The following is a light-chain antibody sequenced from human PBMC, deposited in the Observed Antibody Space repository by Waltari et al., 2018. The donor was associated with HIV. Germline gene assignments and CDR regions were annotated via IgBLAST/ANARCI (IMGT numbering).Light chain of an antibody. CDR1: SSDVGSYNL. J-gene: IGLJ3*02. Sequence: QSALTQPASVSGSPEQSITISCTGTSSDVGSYNLVSWYQQHPGKAPKLMIYEVSKRPSGFSNRFSGSKAGNTASLTISGLQAEDEADYYCCSYAGSSTWVFGGGTKLTVL. CDR3: CSYAGSSTWV. CDR2: EVS. V-gene: IGLV2-23*02.